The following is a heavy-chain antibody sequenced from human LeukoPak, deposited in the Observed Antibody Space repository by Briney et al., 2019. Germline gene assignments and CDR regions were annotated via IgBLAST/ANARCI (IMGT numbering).Heavy chain of an antibody. CDR2: ISGSGGST. V-gene: IGHV3-23*01. J-gene: IGHJ4*02. D-gene: IGHD3-10*01. CDR3: AKGGLWFGEPNFDY. Sequence: GGSLRLSCAASGFTFSSYAMSWVRQAPGKGLEWVSAISGSGGSTYYADSVKGRFTISRDNSKNTLYLQMSSLRAEDTAVYYCAKGGLWFGEPNFDYWGQGTLVTVSS. CDR1: GFTFSSYA.